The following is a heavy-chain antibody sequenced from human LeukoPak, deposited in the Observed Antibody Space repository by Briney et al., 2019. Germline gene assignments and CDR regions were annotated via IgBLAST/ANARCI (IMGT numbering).Heavy chain of an antibody. CDR2: IWYDGSNK. CDR3: AKVEQYQLPNYYGMDV. CDR1: GFTFSSYG. J-gene: IGHJ6*02. Sequence: GGSLRLSCAASGFTFSSYGMHWVRQAPGKGLEWVAVIWYDGSNKYYADSVKGRFTISRDNSKNTLYLQMNSLRADDTAVYYCAKVEQYQLPNYYGMDVWGQGTTVTVSS. V-gene: IGHV3-33*06. D-gene: IGHD2-2*01.